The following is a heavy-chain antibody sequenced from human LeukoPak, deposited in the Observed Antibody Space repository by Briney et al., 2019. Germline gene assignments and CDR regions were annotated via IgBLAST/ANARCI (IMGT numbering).Heavy chain of an antibody. CDR1: GYTFTSYD. CDR3: ARGLFGSGTYWFDP. D-gene: IGHD3-10*01. Sequence: ASVKVSCKASGYTFTSYDINWVRQATGQGLEWMGWMNPNSGNTGYAQKFQGRVTMTRNTSISTAYMELSSLRSEDTAVYYCARGLFGSGTYWFDPWGQGTLVTISS. V-gene: IGHV1-8*01. CDR2: MNPNSGNT. J-gene: IGHJ5*02.